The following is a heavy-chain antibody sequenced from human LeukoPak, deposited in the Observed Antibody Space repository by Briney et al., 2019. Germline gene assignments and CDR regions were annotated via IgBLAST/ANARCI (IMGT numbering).Heavy chain of an antibody. D-gene: IGHD2-2*02. CDR3: ARARYCSSTSCYIDY. CDR2: ISGGGDSE. CDR1: GFTVSSNY. V-gene: IGHV3-23*01. Sequence: PSGGSLRLSCAASGFTVSSNYMSWVRQAPGKGLEWVSGISGGGDSEYYADSVKGRFTISRDNAKNTLYLQMNSLRVEDTAVYYCARARYCSSTSCYIDYWGQGTLVTVSS. J-gene: IGHJ4*02.